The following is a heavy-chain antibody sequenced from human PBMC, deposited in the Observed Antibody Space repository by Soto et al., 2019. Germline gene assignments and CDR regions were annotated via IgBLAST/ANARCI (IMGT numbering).Heavy chain of an antibody. CDR3: AREDCGGDCYSGMDV. V-gene: IGHV1-69*13. CDR1: GGTFSSNA. J-gene: IGHJ6*02. D-gene: IGHD2-21*01. CDR2: IIPLFGTT. Sequence: ASVKVSCKASGGTFSSNAITWVRQAPGQGLEWMGGIIPLFGTTNYAQKFQGRVTITADESTSTAYMEVNSLRSEDTAVYYCAREDCGGDCYSGMDVWGQGTTVTVSS.